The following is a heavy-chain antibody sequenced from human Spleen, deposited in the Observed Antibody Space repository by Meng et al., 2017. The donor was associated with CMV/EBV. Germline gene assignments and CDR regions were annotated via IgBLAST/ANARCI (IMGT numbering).Heavy chain of an antibody. Sequence: GGSLRLSCAASGFTFSSYAMSWVRQAPGKGLEWVSLIYSGGTTTYYADSVKGRVTISRDNSKNTLYLQMNSLRAEDTAVYYGATGTRHLYYYYGMDVWGQGTTVTVSS. CDR2: IYSGGTTT. D-gene: IGHD6-6*01. J-gene: IGHJ6*02. V-gene: IGHV3-23*03. CDR1: GFTFSSYA. CDR3: ATGTRHLYYYYGMDV.